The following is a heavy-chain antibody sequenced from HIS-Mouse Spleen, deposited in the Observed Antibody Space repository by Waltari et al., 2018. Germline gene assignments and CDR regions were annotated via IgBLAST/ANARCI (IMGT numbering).Heavy chain of an antibody. CDR1: GFTCSSYC. J-gene: IGHJ1*01. CDR3: ARDGGGDYGDYVRAPEYFQH. D-gene: IGHD4-17*01. Sequence: EVQLVESGGGVVQPGGSLRLSCASSGFTCSSYCVPCVPLARGKGPVGVSRINSDGGSKSYADSVKGRFTISRDNAKNTMYLQMNSRRAEDTAVYYCARDGGGDYGDYVRAPEYFQHWGQGTLVTVSS. CDR2: INSDGGSK. V-gene: IGHV3-74*01.